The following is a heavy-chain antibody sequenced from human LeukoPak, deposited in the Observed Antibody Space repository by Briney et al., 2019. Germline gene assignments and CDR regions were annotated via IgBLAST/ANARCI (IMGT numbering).Heavy chain of an antibody. CDR2: IYTSGST. D-gene: IGHD2-2*01. Sequence: SETLSLTCTVSGGSISSYYWSWIRQPAGKGLEWIGRIYTSGSTNYNPSLKSRVTMSVDTSKNQFSLKLSSVTAADTAVYYCTRERNLGYCSSTSCYAQGYYYHMDVWGKGTTVTISS. CDR1: GGSISSYY. V-gene: IGHV4-4*07. J-gene: IGHJ6*03. CDR3: TRERNLGYCSSTSCYAQGYYYHMDV.